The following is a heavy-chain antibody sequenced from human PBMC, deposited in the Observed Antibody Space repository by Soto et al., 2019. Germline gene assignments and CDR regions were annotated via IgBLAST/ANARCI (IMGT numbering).Heavy chain of an antibody. CDR1: GYTFTDHR. CDR2: IAPNNGNT. CDR3: ATKLGFTWLTYFDV. Sequence: QVQLVQSGAEVRKPGASVKVSCQTSGYTFTDHRIHWLRQAPGQGLDWMGWIAPNNGNTHYVRNFKGRVTMTRDTSTITAHMELAEFTSAATAVYYCATKLGFTWLTYFDVWGRGTLVTVSS. D-gene: IGHD3-22*01. V-gene: IGHV1-2*02. J-gene: IGHJ2*01.